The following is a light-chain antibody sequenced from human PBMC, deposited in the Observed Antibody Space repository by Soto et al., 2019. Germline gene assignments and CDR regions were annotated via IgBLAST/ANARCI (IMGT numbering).Light chain of an antibody. V-gene: IGKV1-39*01. CDR2: AAS. CDR3: QQYNSYSPT. J-gene: IGKJ5*01. Sequence: QMSQSPSSLSASVGDIVTLTCRASQSISSYLNWYQQKPGKAPKLLIYAASSLQSGVPSRFSGSGSGTDFTLTISSLQPDDFATYYCQQYNSYSPTFGQGTRLEIK. CDR1: QSISSY.